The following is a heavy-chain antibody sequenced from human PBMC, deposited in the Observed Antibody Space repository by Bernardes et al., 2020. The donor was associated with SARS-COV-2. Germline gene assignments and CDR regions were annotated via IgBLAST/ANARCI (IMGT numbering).Heavy chain of an antibody. CDR1: GGSISSYY. J-gene: IGHJ3*02. Sequence: SETLSLTCTVSGGSISSYYWSWIRQPPGKGLEWIGYIYYSGSTNYNPSLKSRVTISVYTYKNQFSLKLSSVTAADTAVYYCAGGAPGDAFDIWGQGTMVTVSS. V-gene: IGHV4-59*01. CDR3: AGGAPGDAFDI. CDR2: IYYSGST. D-gene: IGHD1-26*01.